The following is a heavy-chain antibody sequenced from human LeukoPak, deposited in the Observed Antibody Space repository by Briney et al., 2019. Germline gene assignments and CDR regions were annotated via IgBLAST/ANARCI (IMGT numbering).Heavy chain of an antibody. CDR1: GYTFTVYY. CDR2: INPNSGGT. J-gene: IGHJ4*02. V-gene: IGHV1-2*02. Sequence: ASVKVSCKASGYTFTVYYMHWVRQPPGQGLEGMGWINPNSGGTNYAQKFQGRVTMTGDTSISTAYMELSRLRSDDTAVYYCARDIVATEIDYWGQGTLVTVSS. D-gene: IGHD5-12*01. CDR3: ARDIVATEIDY.